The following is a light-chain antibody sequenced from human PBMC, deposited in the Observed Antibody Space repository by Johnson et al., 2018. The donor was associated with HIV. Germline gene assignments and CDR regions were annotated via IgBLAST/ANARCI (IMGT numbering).Light chain of an antibody. Sequence: HSVLTQPPSVSAAPGQKVTISCSGSSSTIGNNYISWYHLLPGTPPKLLIFKNNERPSGIPDRFSGSKSGTSATLGITGLQTGDEGAYYCGTWDTSLSGGGAFGTGPKCTVL. CDR1: SSTIGNNY. CDR2: KNN. V-gene: IGLV1-51*02. J-gene: IGLJ1*01. CDR3: GTWDTSLSGGGA.